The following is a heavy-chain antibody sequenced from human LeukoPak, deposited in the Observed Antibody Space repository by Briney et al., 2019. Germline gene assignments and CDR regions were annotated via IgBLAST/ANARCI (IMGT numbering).Heavy chain of an antibody. CDR2: IYYSGST. J-gene: IGHJ6*04. Sequence: PSETLSLTCTVSGGSISSYYWSWIRQPPGKGLEWIGYIYYSGSTNYNPSLKSRITISVDTSKNQFSLKLSSVTAADTAVYYCARDTEPPVLDVWGKGTTVTVSS. CDR3: ARDTEPPVLDV. D-gene: IGHD1-14*01. V-gene: IGHV4-59*01. CDR1: GGSISSYY.